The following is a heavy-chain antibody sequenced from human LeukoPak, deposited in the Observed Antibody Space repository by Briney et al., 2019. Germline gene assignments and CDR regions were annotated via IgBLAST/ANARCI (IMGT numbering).Heavy chain of an antibody. D-gene: IGHD6-13*01. J-gene: IGHJ4*02. Sequence: GGSLRLSCAASGFTFSSYSMNWVRQAPGKGLEWVSSISSSSSYIYYADSVKGRFTISRDNSKNTLYLQMNSLRAEDTAVYYCAKPPAIAATLFDYWGQGTLVTVSS. CDR1: GFTFSSYS. CDR3: AKPPAIAATLFDY. V-gene: IGHV3-21*01. CDR2: ISSSSSYI.